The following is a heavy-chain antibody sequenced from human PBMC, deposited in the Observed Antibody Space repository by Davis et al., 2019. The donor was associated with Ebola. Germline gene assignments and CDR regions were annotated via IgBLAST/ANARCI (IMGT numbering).Heavy chain of an antibody. V-gene: IGHV3-20*04. D-gene: IGHD7-27*01. CDR2: LDWNGGTT. CDR1: GFNFDDHG. CDR3: ARDRNWGSERRRYFDL. J-gene: IGHJ2*01. Sequence: GGSLRLSCAASGFNFDDHGMSWVRQAPGRGLEWVSTLDWNGGTTVYADSVRGRFTISRDNAKNSLYLQMNSLRAEDAALYYCARDRNWGSERRRYFDLWGRGTLVTVSS.